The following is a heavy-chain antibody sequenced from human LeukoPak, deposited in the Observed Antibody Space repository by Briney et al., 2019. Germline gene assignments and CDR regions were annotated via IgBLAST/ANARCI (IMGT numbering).Heavy chain of an antibody. CDR3: ARGITMVREYGMDV. CDR2: ISSSGSTI. D-gene: IGHD3-10*01. Sequence: PGGSLRLSCAASGFTFSSYEMNWVRQAPGKGPEWVSYISSSGSTIYYADSVKGRFTISRDNAKNSLYLQMNSLRAEDTAVYYCARGITMVREYGMDVWGQGTTVTVSS. J-gene: IGHJ6*02. V-gene: IGHV3-48*03. CDR1: GFTFSSYE.